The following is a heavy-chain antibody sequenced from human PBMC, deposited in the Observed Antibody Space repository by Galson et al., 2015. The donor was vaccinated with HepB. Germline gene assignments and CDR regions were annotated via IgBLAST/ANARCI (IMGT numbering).Heavy chain of an antibody. CDR2: ISSSSSYI. CDR1: GFTFSSYS. V-gene: IGHV3-21*01. Sequence: SLRLSCAASGFTFSSYSMNWVRQAPGKGLEWVSSISSSSSYIYYADPVKGRFTISRDNAKNSLYLQMNSLRAEDTAVYYCARDFQTHDYGDPNWYFDLWGRGTLVTVSS. J-gene: IGHJ2*01. D-gene: IGHD4-17*01. CDR3: ARDFQTHDYGDPNWYFDL.